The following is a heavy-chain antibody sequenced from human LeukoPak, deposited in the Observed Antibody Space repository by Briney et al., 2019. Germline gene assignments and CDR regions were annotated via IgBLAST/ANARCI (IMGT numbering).Heavy chain of an antibody. Sequence: SETLSLTCAVYGGSFSGYYWSWIRQPPGKGLEWIGEINHSGSTNYNPSLKSRVTISVDTSKNQFSLKLSSVTAADTAVYYCARGHPLWDIVVVPAADNWFDPRGQGTLVTVSS. CDR2: INHSGST. J-gene: IGHJ5*02. CDR3: ARGHPLWDIVVVPAADNWFDP. V-gene: IGHV4-34*01. CDR1: GGSFSGYY. D-gene: IGHD2-2*01.